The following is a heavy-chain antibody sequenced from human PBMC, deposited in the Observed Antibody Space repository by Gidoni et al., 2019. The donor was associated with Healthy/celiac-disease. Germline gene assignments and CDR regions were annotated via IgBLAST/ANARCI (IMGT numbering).Heavy chain of an antibody. CDR2: IRSKAYGGTT. CDR1: GFTFGDYA. D-gene: IGHD2-15*01. CDR3: TSSSSSVVAATPPYFDY. Sequence: EVQLVESGGGVVQPGRSLRLSCTASGFTFGDYAMSWFRQAPGKGLEWVGFIRSKAYGGTTEYAASVKGRFTISRDDSKSIAYLQMNSLKTEDTAVYYCTSSSSSVVAATPPYFDYWGQGTLVTVSS. V-gene: IGHV3-49*03. J-gene: IGHJ4*02.